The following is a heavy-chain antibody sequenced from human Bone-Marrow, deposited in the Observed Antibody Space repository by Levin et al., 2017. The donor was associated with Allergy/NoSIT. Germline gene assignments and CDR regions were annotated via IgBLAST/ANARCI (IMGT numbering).Heavy chain of an antibody. D-gene: IGHD1-1*01. CDR1: GDTLTELS. Sequence: GESLKISCKVSGDTLTELSMHWVRQAPGTGLEWMGGFDPEEGETMYAHKFQGRVTMTEDTSTDTAYMELSTLTSEDTAVYYCATLGTYNGAEYFHHWGQGALVTVSS. J-gene: IGHJ1*01. V-gene: IGHV1-24*01. CDR3: ATLGTYNGAEYFHH. CDR2: FDPEEGET.